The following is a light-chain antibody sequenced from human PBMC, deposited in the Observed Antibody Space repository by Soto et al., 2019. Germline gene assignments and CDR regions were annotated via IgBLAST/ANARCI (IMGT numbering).Light chain of an antibody. V-gene: IGKV3-20*01. CDR2: GAS. Sequence: EIVLTQSPGTLSLSPGERATLSCRASQSVSSSYFAWYQQKPGQAPRLLIYGASSRATGIPDRFSGSGSVTDFTLTISRLEPEDFAVYYCQQYGSSPWTFGQGTKVEIK. CDR3: QQYGSSPWT. CDR1: QSVSSSY. J-gene: IGKJ1*01.